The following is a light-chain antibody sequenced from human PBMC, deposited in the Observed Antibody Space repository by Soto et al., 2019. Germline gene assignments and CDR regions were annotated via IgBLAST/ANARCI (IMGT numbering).Light chain of an antibody. V-gene: IGLV2-8*01. J-gene: IGLJ2*01. CDR2: EVS. CDR1: SSDVGGYNY. Sequence: QSALTQPPSASGSHGQSVTISCTGTSSDVGGYNYVSWYQQHPGKAPKLMIYEVSKRPSGVPDRFSGSKSGNTASLTVSGLQAEDEADYYCSSYAGSNNFVFGGGTKLTVL. CDR3: SSYAGSNNFV.